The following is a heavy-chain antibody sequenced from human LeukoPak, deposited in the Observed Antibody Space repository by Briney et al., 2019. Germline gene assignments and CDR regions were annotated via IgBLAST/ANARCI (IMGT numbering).Heavy chain of an antibody. D-gene: IGHD3-22*01. J-gene: IGHJ4*02. V-gene: IGHV1-69*04. CDR1: GGTFSSYA. CDR2: IIPILGIA. Sequence: ASVKVSCKASGGTFSSYAISWVRQAPGQGLEWMGRIIPILGIANCAQKSQGRVTITADKSTSTAYMELSSLRSEDTAVYYCARDNDYDSSGYYLDYWGQGTLVTVSS. CDR3: ARDNDYDSSGYYLDY.